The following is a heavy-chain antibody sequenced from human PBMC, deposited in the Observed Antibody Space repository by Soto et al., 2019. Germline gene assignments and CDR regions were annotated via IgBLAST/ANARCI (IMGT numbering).Heavy chain of an antibody. J-gene: IGHJ6*02. D-gene: IGHD6-19*01. V-gene: IGHV3-30-3*01. Sequence: QVQLVESGGGVVQPGRSLRLSCAASGFTFSSYAMHWVRQAPGKGLEWVAVISYDGSNKYYADSVKGRFTISRDNSKNTLYLQMNSLRAEDTAVYYCARDQAVAVHYYYYGMDVWGQGTTVTVSS. CDR2: ISYDGSNK. CDR3: ARDQAVAVHYYYYGMDV. CDR1: GFTFSSYA.